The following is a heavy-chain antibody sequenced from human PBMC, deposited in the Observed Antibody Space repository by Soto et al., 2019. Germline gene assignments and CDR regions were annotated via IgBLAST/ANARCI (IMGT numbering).Heavy chain of an antibody. CDR3: ARARSSGLVTYYYYGMDV. J-gene: IGHJ6*02. V-gene: IGHV1-69*13. D-gene: IGHD3-10*01. CDR1: GGTFSSYA. Sequence: ASVKVSCRASGGTFSSYAISWVRQAPGQGLAWMGGIIPIFGTANYAQKFQGRVTITADESTSTAYMELSSLRSEDTAVYYCARARSSGLVTYYYYGMDVWGQGTTVTVSS. CDR2: IIPIFGTA.